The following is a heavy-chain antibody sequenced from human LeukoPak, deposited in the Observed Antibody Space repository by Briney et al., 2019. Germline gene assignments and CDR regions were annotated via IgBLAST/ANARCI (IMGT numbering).Heavy chain of an antibody. D-gene: IGHD6-13*01. Sequence: KPGGSLRLSCAASGFTFSDYYMSWIRQAPGKGLEWVSYISSSSSYTNYADSVKGRFTISRDNAKNSLYLQMNSLRAEDTAVYYCAREVGRRIAAAFFDYWGQGTLVTVSS. V-gene: IGHV3-11*06. CDR1: GFTFSDYY. CDR2: ISSSSSYT. CDR3: AREVGRRIAAAFFDY. J-gene: IGHJ4*02.